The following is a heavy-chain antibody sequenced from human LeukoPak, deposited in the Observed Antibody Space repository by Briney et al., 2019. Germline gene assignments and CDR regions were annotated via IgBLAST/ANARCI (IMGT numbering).Heavy chain of an antibody. J-gene: IGHJ4*02. CDR3: ARARRMDTFDY. Sequence: PSETLSLTCTVSGYSISSGYYWGWIRQPPGKGLEWIGSIYHSGSTYYNPSLKSRVTISVDTSKNQFSLKLSSVTAADTAVYYCARARRMDTFDYWGQGTLVTVSS. CDR2: IYHSGST. CDR1: GYSISSGYY. D-gene: IGHD3/OR15-3a*01. V-gene: IGHV4-38-2*02.